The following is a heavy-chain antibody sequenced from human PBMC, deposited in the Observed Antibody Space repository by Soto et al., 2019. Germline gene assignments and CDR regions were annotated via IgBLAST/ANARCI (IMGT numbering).Heavy chain of an antibody. Sequence: QVQLVESGGGVVQPGRSLRLSCAGSGFTFSSYAMHWVRQAPGKGLEWVAVISSDGGTRFYADSVKGRLIISRDNSKNTLDLHINGLRDEDTAVYYCAREGGAAVAGTVLYWGQGALVTVSS. D-gene: IGHD6-19*01. V-gene: IGHV3-30-3*01. CDR3: AREGGAAVAGTVLY. CDR2: ISSDGGTR. J-gene: IGHJ4*02. CDR1: GFTFSSYA.